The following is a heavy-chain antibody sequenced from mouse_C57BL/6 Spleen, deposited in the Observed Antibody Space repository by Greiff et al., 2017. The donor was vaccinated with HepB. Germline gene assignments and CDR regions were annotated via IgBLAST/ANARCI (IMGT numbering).Heavy chain of an antibody. Sequence: EVKVVESGGGLVKPGGSLKLSCAASGFTFSSYAMSWVRQTPEKRLEWVATISDGGSYTYYPDNVKGRFTISRDNAKNNLYLQMSHLKSEDTAMYYCAREDYDYDPYYFDYWGQGTTLTVSS. D-gene: IGHD2-4*01. CDR2: ISDGGSYT. J-gene: IGHJ2*01. CDR3: AREDYDYDPYYFDY. V-gene: IGHV5-4*01. CDR1: GFTFSSYA.